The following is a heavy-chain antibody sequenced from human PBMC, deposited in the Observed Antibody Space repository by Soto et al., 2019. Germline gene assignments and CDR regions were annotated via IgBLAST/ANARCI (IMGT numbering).Heavy chain of an antibody. V-gene: IGHV4-39*01. J-gene: IGHJ5*02. D-gene: IGHD2-2*02. CDR2: IYYSGST. CDR1: GGSISSSSYY. Sequence: PSETLSLTCTVSGGSISSSSYYWGWIRQPPGKGLEWIGSIYYSGSTYYRPSLKSRVTISVDTSKNQFSLKLSSVTAADTAVYYCASQLPAAIRLCWFDPWGQGTLVTVSS. CDR3: ASQLPAAIRLCWFDP.